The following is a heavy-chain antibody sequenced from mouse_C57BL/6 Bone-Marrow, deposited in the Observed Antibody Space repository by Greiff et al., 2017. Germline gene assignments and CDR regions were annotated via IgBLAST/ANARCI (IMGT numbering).Heavy chain of an antibody. Sequence: QVQLKVSGPGILQPSQTLSLTCSFSGFSLSTFGMGVGWIRQPSGKGLEWLAHIWWDDDKYYNPALKSRLTISKDTSKNQVFLKIANVDTADTATYYCARNPNYYGSSSWFAYWGQGTLVTVSA. D-gene: IGHD1-1*01. V-gene: IGHV8-8*01. CDR3: ARNPNYYGSSSWFAY. CDR2: IWWDDDK. CDR1: GFSLSTFGMG. J-gene: IGHJ3*01.